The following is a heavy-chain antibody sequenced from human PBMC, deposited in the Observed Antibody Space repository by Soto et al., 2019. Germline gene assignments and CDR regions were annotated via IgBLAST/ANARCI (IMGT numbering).Heavy chain of an antibody. CDR3: AKGRKGFLGWLLNPHFH. D-gene: IGHD3-3*01. Sequence: GGSLRLSCAASGFTFSSYAMSWVRQAPGKGLEWVSAISGSGGSTYYADSVKGRFTISRDNSKNTLYLQMNSLRAEDTAVYYCAKGRKGFLGWLLNPHFHWGQGTLVTVSS. CDR2: ISGSGGST. V-gene: IGHV3-23*01. CDR1: GFTFSSYA. J-gene: IGHJ4*02.